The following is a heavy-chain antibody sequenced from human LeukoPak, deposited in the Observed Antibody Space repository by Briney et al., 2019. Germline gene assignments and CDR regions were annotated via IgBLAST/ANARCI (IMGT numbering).Heavy chain of an antibody. V-gene: IGHV3-21*01. Sequence: PGGSLRLSCAASGFTFSTYNMNWVRQAPGKGLEWVSSMSGSSGDIYYADSVKGRFTISRDNAKNSLYLQMKSLRAEDTAVYFCARERDGAGSHYYGEAFDIWGQGTMVTVSS. CDR3: ARERDGAGSHYYGEAFDI. J-gene: IGHJ3*02. CDR1: GFTFSTYN. CDR2: MSGSSGDI. D-gene: IGHD3-10*01.